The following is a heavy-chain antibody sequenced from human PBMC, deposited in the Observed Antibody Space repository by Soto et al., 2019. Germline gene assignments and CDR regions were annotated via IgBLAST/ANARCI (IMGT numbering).Heavy chain of an antibody. Sequence: QVQLQESGPGLVRPSETLSLTCTVSGSSVTSGSHYWSWIRQPPGKGLEWIGYIYGSGSTNYNPSLRSRVTISVGTSKNQCSLKLTSVTAADTAVYYCARDEVAIFGYWGQGTLVTVSS. J-gene: IGHJ4*02. D-gene: IGHD5-12*01. CDR2: IYGSGST. V-gene: IGHV4-61*01. CDR1: GSSVTSGSHY. CDR3: ARDEVAIFGY.